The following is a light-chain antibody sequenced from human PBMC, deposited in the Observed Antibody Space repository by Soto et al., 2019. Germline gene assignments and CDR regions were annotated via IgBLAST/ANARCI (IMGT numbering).Light chain of an antibody. J-gene: IGKJ2*01. CDR1: QSLVYSDGNTF. V-gene: IGKV2-30*01. CDR3: MQGSHWLPRYT. CDR2: KVS. Sequence: DVVMTQSPLSLPVTLGQPASISCRSSQSLVYSDGNTFLNWFHQRPGQSPRRLIYKVSNRDSGVPDRFSGSGSATDFTLRISRVEAEDVGVYYCMQGSHWLPRYTFGQGTKLEIK.